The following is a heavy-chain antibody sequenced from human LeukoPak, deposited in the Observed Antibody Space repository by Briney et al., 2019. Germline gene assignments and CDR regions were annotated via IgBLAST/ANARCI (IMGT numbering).Heavy chain of an antibody. D-gene: IGHD2-15*01. CDR2: INPDGGEI. CDR1: GFTFSTSW. CDR3: AKDHSGGNCYFCDLALGYFDL. J-gene: IGHJ2*01. Sequence: GGSLRLSCAASGFTFSTSWMTWVRQAPGKGLEWVASINPDGGEIHYVDSVKGRFTISRDNAKNSLYLQMNSLRAEDTALYYCAKDHSGGNCYFCDLALGYFDLWGRGTLVTVSS. V-gene: IGHV3-7*03.